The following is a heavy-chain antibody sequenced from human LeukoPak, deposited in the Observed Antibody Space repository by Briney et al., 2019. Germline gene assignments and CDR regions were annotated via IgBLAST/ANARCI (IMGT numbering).Heavy chain of an antibody. CDR3: AARRSGSYWDY. CDR1: GFTFSNAW. CDR2: ISGSGGST. J-gene: IGHJ4*02. V-gene: IGHV3-23*01. Sequence: GGSLRLSCAASGFTFSNAWMSWVRQAPGKGLEWVSAISGSGGSTYYADSVKGRFTISRDNSKNTLYLQMNSLRAEDTAVYYCAARRSGSYWDYWGQGTLVTVSS. D-gene: IGHD3-10*01.